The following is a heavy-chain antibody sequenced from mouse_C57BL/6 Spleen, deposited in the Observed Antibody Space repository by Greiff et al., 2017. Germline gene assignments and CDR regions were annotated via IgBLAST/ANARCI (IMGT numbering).Heavy chain of an antibody. J-gene: IGHJ2*01. V-gene: IGHV14-1*01. CDR3: TTNYGSSYLYYFDY. CDR2: IDPEDGDT. Sequence: EVQLQESGAELVRPGASVKLSCTASGFNIKDYYMHWVKQRPEQGLEWIGRIDPEDGDTEYAPKFQGKATMTADTSSNTAYLQLSSLTSEDTAVYYCTTNYGSSYLYYFDYWGQGTTLTVSS. D-gene: IGHD1-1*01. CDR1: GFNIKDYY.